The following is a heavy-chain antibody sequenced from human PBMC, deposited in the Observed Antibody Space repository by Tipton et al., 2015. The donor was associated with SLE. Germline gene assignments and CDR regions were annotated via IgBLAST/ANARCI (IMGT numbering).Heavy chain of an antibody. Sequence: TLSLTCAVYGGSISSYYWSWIRQPPGKGLEWIGYIYYSGSTNYNPSLKSRVTISVDTPKNQFSLKLSSVTAADTAVYYCARYCSSTSCNSQYYFDYWGQGTLVTVSS. V-gene: IGHV4-59*08. J-gene: IGHJ4*02. D-gene: IGHD2-2*01. CDR2: IYYSGST. CDR3: ARYCSSTSCNSQYYFDY. CDR1: GGSISSYY.